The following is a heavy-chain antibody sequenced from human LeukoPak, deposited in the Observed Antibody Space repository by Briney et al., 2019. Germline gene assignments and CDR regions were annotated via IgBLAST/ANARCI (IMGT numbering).Heavy chain of an antibody. CDR3: ARVTMVRGVMWFDP. V-gene: IGHV1-8*02. D-gene: IGHD3-10*01. CDR1: GYTFTGYY. Sequence: ASVKVSCKASGYTFTGYYMHWVRQATGQGLEWMGWMNPNSGNTGYAQKFQGRVTMTRNTSISTAYMELSSLRSEDTAVYYCARVTMVRGVMWFDPWGQGTLVTVSS. J-gene: IGHJ5*02. CDR2: MNPNSGNT.